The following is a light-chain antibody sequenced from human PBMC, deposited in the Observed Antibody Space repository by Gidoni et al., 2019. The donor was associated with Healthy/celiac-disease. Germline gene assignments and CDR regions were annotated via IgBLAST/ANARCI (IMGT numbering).Light chain of an antibody. V-gene: IGKV3-20*01. J-gene: IGKJ4*01. CDR3: QQYGSSPGVT. CDR2: GAS. Sequence: ELVLTQSPGTLSLSPGERATISCRASQSVSSSYLAWYQQKPGQAPRLLIYGASSRATGIPDRFSGSGSGTDFTLTISRLEPEDFAVYYCQQYGSSPGVTFGGXTKLEIK. CDR1: QSVSSSY.